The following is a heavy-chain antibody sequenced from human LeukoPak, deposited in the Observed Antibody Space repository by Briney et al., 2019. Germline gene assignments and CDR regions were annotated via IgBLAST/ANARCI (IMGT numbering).Heavy chain of an antibody. Sequence: SVKVSCKASGYIFTGYYMYWVRQAPGQGLEWMGWINPNSGDTNYAQKFQGRVTMTRDTSISTAYMELSRLRSDDTAVYYCARSRRGSSWRGVNYYYYMDVWGKGTTVTVSS. J-gene: IGHJ6*03. CDR1: GYIFTGYY. CDR2: INPNSGDT. D-gene: IGHD6-13*01. V-gene: IGHV1-2*02. CDR3: ARSRRGSSWRGVNYYYYMDV.